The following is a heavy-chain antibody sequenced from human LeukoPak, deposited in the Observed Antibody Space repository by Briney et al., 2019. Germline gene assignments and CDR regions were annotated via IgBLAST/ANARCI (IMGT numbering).Heavy chain of an antibody. CDR2: IYYSGST. CDR3: ARHVPRARWVHSEYFQL. D-gene: IGHD5-24*01. V-gene: IGHV4-39*01. Sequence: PSETLSLTCTVSGGSISSSSYYWGWIRQPPGKGLEWIGNIYYSGSTYYNPSLKSRVTISADTSKNQFSLRLSSVTAADTAVYYCARHVPRARWVHSEYFQLWDQGTLVTVSS. CDR1: GGSISSSSYY. J-gene: IGHJ1*01.